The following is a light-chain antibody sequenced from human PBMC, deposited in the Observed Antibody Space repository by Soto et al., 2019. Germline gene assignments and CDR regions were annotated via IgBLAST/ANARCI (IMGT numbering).Light chain of an antibody. V-gene: IGKV3-20*01. CDR2: GAT. Sequence: EIVLTQSPGTLSLSPGERATLSCRASQSVSSNYLAWYQQKLGQAPRLLIYGATSRATGIPDRFSGSGSGTDFTLTISRLDPEDFAVYYCQQYGSSPSFGQGTKVDIK. CDR1: QSVSSNY. J-gene: IGKJ1*01. CDR3: QQYGSSPS.